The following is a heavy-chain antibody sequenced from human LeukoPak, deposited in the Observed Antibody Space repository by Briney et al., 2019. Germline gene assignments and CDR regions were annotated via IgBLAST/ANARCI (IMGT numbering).Heavy chain of an antibody. CDR1: GFTLSSYW. CDR2: IKQDGSEK. D-gene: IGHD7-27*01. J-gene: IGHJ4*02. Sequence: PGGSLRLSCAASGFTLSSYWMSWVRQAPGKGLEWVANIKQDGSEKNYVDPVKGRFTISRDNAKNSLYLQMNSLRAEDTAVYYCATNRAGEVDYWGQGTLVTVSS. V-gene: IGHV3-7*01. CDR3: ATNRAGEVDY.